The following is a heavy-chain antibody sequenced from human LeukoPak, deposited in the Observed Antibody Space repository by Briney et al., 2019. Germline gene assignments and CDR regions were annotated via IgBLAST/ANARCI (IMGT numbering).Heavy chain of an antibody. CDR1: GVSLTTYY. V-gene: IGHV4-59*01. CDR3: ARVRGSRAFDI. D-gene: IGHD3-10*01. CDR2: VYYGGST. J-gene: IGHJ3*02. Sequence: SETLSLTCTVSGVSLTTYYWTWIRQAPGNGLEWIGFVYYGGSTIYNPSLKSRVTMSLDTSKNQFSLRLNSMTAADTAVYYCARVRGSRAFDIWGQGTMVTVSS.